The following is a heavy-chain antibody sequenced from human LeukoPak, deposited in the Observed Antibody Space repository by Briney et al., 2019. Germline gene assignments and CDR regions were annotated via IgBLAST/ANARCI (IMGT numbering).Heavy chain of an antibody. CDR2: IYYSGST. CDR3: ARDQRTDYYDSSGSQGYFQH. Sequence: PSETLSFTCTVSGGSISSHYWSWIRQPPGKGLEWIGYIYYSGSTNYNPSLKSRVTISVDTSKNQFSLKLSSVTAADTAVYYCARDQRTDYYDSSGSQGYFQHWGQGTLVTVSS. V-gene: IGHV4-59*11. J-gene: IGHJ1*01. D-gene: IGHD3-22*01. CDR1: GGSISSHY.